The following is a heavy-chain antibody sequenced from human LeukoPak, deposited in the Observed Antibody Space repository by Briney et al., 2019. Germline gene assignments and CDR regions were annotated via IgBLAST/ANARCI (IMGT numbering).Heavy chain of an antibody. Sequence: ASVKVSCTVSGYTLAELCIRWVRQAPGQGLEWMGGFDPDDDKTIYAQRFEDRVTMSEDTSTDTAYMELSSLTSEDTAVYYCATVTLPYLELLFDAYDIWGQGTMVTASS. CDR2: FDPDDDKT. CDR1: GYTLAELC. CDR3: ATVTLPYLELLFDAYDI. V-gene: IGHV1-24*01. D-gene: IGHD3-9*01. J-gene: IGHJ3*02.